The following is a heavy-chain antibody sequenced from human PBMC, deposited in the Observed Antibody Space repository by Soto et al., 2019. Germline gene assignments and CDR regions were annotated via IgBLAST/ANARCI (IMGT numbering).Heavy chain of an antibody. Sequence: ASVKVSCKASGYTFTSYGISWVRQAPGQGLDWMGWISAYNGNTNYAQKLQGRVTMTTDTSTSTAYMELRSLRSDDTAVYYCARDITMIVVVITTGSSGYGMDVWG. D-gene: IGHD3-22*01. CDR1: GYTFTSYG. CDR2: ISAYNGNT. V-gene: IGHV1-18*01. J-gene: IGHJ6*04. CDR3: ARDITMIVVVITTGSSGYGMDV.